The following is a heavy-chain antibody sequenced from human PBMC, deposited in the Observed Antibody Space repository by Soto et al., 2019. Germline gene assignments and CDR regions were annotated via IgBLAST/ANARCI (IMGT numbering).Heavy chain of an antibody. Sequence: QVQLVQSGAEVKKPGSSVKVSCKASGGTFSSYAISWVRQAPGQGLEWMGGIILIFGTANYAQKFQGRVTITADESTSTAYMELSSLRSEDTAVYYCARNTVTTPYYYYGMDVWGQGTTVTVSS. D-gene: IGHD4-4*01. CDR3: ARNTVTTPYYYYGMDV. CDR2: IILIFGTA. CDR1: GGTFSSYA. J-gene: IGHJ6*02. V-gene: IGHV1-69*01.